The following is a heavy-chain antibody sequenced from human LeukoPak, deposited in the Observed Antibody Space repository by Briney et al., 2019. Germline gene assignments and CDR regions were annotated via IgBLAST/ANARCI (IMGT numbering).Heavy chain of an antibody. D-gene: IGHD3-10*01. CDR1: GYTFSTYY. Sequence: VASVKVSCKTSGYTFSTYYMHWVRQAPGQGLEWLGIIHPTDGSTSYTQKIQGRVTMTRDTATGTVYLELSSLRSEDTAVYWCARVNGGGLDYWGQGTLITVSS. J-gene: IGHJ4*02. V-gene: IGHV1-46*01. CDR2: IHPTDGST. CDR3: ARVNGGGLDY.